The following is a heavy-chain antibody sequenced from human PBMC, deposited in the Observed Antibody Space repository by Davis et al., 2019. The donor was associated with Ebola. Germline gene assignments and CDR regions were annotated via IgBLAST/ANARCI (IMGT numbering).Heavy chain of an antibody. Sequence: PGGSLRLSCAASGFTFSDYWMHWVRQVPGKGLVWVSRISSDGSSTIYADSVKGRFTISRDNAKNALYLQMNSLRAEDTAVYYCARSQWSLTDYWGQGTLVTVSS. J-gene: IGHJ4*02. V-gene: IGHV3-74*01. CDR1: GFTFSDYW. CDR2: ISSDGSST. D-gene: IGHD6-19*01. CDR3: ARSQWSLTDY.